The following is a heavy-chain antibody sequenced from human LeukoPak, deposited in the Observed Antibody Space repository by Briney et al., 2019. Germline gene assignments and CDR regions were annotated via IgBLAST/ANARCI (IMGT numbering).Heavy chain of an antibody. CDR2: IYYSAST. J-gene: IGHJ4*02. Sequence: PPQTLSLTCTVSGGSISSSSYSWGWIRQPPGKGLEWIGSIYYSASTYYNPSLKSRVTISVDTSNNQFSLKLSSVTAADTAVYYCATTTIRLGYWGQGTLVTVSS. V-gene: IGHV4-39*07. CDR1: GGSISSSSYS. CDR3: ATTTIRLGY. D-gene: IGHD1-26*01.